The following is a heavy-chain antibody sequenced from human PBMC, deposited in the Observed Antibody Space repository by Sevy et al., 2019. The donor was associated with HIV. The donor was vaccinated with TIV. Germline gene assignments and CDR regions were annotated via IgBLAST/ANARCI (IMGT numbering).Heavy chain of an antibody. J-gene: IGHJ4*02. D-gene: IGHD2-15*01. CDR3: ARTLGWQQSRWYLDY. CDR2: VNPSGGST. CDR1: GYTFTTYY. V-gene: IGHV1-46*01. Sequence: ASVKVSCKASGYTFTTYYIHWVRQAPGQGLEWMGIVNPSGGSTTNSQKFHDRVTMTSDTSTDTVYMQLSSLKSEDTAAYYCARTLGWQQSRWYLDYWGQGTLVTVSS.